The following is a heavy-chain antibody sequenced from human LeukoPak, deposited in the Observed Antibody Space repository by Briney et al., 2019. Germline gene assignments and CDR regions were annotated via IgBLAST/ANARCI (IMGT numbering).Heavy chain of an antibody. CDR1: GFTFSTYW. CDR2: IKTDGSQI. Sequence: GALRLSCAASGFTFSTYWMTWVRQAPGKGLEWVANIKTDGSQIYYVDSVKGRFTISRDNAKNSLYLQMNSLRAEDTAVYYCARDLNWETYWGQGTLVTVSS. V-gene: IGHV3-7*01. CDR3: ARDLNWETY. D-gene: IGHD1-1*01. J-gene: IGHJ4*02.